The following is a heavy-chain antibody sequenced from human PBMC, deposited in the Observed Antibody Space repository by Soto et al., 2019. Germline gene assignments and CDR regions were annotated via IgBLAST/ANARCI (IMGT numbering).Heavy chain of an antibody. CDR1: GYTFTSYG. V-gene: IGHV1-18*01. D-gene: IGHD3-3*01. J-gene: IGHJ4*02. CDR2: ISAYNGNT. CDR3: ARVFKTYYDFWSGYQPGSNANFDY. Sequence: ASVKVSCKASGYTFTSYGISWVRQAPGQGLEWMGWISAYNGNTNYAQKLQGRVTMTTDTSTSTAYMELRSLRSDDTAVYYCARVFKTYYDFWSGYQPGSNANFDYWGQGTLATVSS.